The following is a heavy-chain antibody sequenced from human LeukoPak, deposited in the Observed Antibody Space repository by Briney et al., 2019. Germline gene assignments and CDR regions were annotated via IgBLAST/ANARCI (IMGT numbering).Heavy chain of an antibody. V-gene: IGHV4-38-2*02. Sequence: SETLSLTCAVSGYSISSGYYWGWIRQPPGKGLEWIGSIYHSGSTYYNPSLKSRVTISVDTSKNQFSLKLSSVTAADTAVYYCARDGRWGNWFDPWGQGTLVTVSS. J-gene: IGHJ5*02. CDR1: GYSISSGYY. D-gene: IGHD4-23*01. CDR3: ARDGRWGNWFDP. CDR2: IYHSGST.